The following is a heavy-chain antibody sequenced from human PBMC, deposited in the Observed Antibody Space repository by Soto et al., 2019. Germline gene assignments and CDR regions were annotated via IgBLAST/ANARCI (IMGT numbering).Heavy chain of an antibody. CDR3: AIEEGSYNMGTFPFYYMDV. J-gene: IGHJ6*03. Sequence: QVQLVQSGPEVKKSGSSVKVSCKLSGGTFTSETISWVRQAPGQGLEWMGRIIPILGTGNYAQKFQGRITITEDKSTNTGYMDLMSLTSEDTAVYFCAIEEGSYNMGTFPFYYMDVWGNGTTVTVSS. D-gene: IGHD3-10*01. CDR2: IIPILGTG. V-gene: IGHV1-69*08. CDR1: GGTFTSET.